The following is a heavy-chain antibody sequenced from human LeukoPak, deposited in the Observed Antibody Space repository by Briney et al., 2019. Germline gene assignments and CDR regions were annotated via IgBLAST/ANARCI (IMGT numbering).Heavy chain of an antibody. D-gene: IGHD3-9*01. J-gene: IGHJ6*02. CDR1: GYTLTELS. CDR3: ARAGMGYFDWLLPNYYYYYGMDV. V-gene: IGHV1-24*01. Sequence: GASVKVSCKVSGYTLTELSMHWVRRAPGKGLEWMGGFDPEDGEAIYAQKLQGRVTMTTDTSTSTAYMELRSLRSDDTAVYYCARAGMGYFDWLLPNYYYYYGMDVWGQGTTVTVSS. CDR2: FDPEDGEA.